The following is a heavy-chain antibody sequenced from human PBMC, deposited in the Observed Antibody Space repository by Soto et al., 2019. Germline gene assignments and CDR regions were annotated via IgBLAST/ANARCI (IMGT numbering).Heavy chain of an antibody. Sequence: QVPLVQSGAEVKKPGASVKVSCKASGYTFTSYGISWVRQAPGQGLEWMGWISAYNGEAKYAQKLQGRVTMTTDTSTTTAYMELRSLTSDDTAVYYCARDLDGSGSYFTDYWGQGTLVTVAS. CDR2: ISAYNGEA. J-gene: IGHJ4*02. D-gene: IGHD3-10*01. V-gene: IGHV1-18*04. CDR1: GYTFTSYG. CDR3: ARDLDGSGSYFTDY.